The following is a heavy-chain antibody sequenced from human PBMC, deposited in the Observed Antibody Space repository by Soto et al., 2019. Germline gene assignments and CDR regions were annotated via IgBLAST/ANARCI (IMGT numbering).Heavy chain of an antibody. D-gene: IGHD2-15*01. CDR3: ARLLVRVPEMGFDS. Sequence: QVQLVQSGAEVKKPGASVKVSCKTSGYSFTSYYIHWVRQAPGQGLEWLGVITPGGGSTTYAQKFQGRLTVTRDTSASTAFMELSSLRSEDTAVYYCARLLVRVPEMGFDSWGQGTLVTVSS. CDR1: GYSFTSYY. CDR2: ITPGGGST. J-gene: IGHJ4*02. V-gene: IGHV1-46*01.